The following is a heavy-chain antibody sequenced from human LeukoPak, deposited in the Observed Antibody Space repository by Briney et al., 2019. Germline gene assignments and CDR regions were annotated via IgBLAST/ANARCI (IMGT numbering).Heavy chain of an antibody. V-gene: IGHV3-23*01. CDR2: ITGSGDST. D-gene: IGHD2-15*01. J-gene: IGHJ4*02. CDR3: AKVVVVAATGPFDY. CDR1: GFIFSTYA. Sequence: TGGSLRLSCAASGFIFSTYAMSWVRQAPGKGLEWVSAITGSGDSTYYADSVKGRFTISRDNSKNTLYLQMNSLRAEDTAVYYCAKVVVVAATGPFDYWGQGTLVTVSP.